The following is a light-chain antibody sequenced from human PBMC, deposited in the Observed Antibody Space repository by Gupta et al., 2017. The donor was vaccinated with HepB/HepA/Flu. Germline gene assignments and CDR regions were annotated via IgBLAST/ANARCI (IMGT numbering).Light chain of an antibody. CDR3: QYYDSRLRGVV. CDR1: SSNIGAGYD. CDR2: GNS. V-gene: IGLV1-40*01. Sequence: QSVLTQPPSVSGAPGQRVTISCTGSSSNIGAGYDVHWYQQLPGTAPKLLIEGNSNRPSGVPDRVSGSKAGTSESLAIQGLQAEDEADDDCQYYDSRLRGVVFGGGTKLTVL. J-gene: IGLJ3*02.